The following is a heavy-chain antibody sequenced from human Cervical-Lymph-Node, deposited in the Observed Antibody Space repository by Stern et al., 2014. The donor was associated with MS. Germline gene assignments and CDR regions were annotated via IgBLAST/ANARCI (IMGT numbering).Heavy chain of an antibody. J-gene: IGHJ3*02. CDR2: IVVGSGNT. CDR3: AAIRDYYDSSGYDAFDI. Sequence: QLEESGPEVKKPGPSVKVSCKASGFTFTSSAVQWVRQARGQRLEWIGWIVVGSGNTNYAQKFQERVTITRDMSTSTAYMELSSLRSEDTAVYYCAAIRDYYDSSGYDAFDIWGQGTMVTVSS. V-gene: IGHV1-58*01. CDR1: GFTFTSSA. D-gene: IGHD3-22*01.